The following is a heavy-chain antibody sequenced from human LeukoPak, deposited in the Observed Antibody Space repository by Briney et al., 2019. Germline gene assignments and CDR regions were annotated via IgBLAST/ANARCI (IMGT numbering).Heavy chain of an antibody. CDR3: ARGDYYDSSGYYYRPRGLDY. CDR2: IYYSGST. Sequence: SQTLSLTCTVSGGSISSGGYYWSWIRQHPGKGLEWIGYIYYSGSTYYNPSLKSRVTISVDTSKNQFSLKLSSVTAADTAVYYCARGDYYDSSGYYYRPRGLDYWGQGTLVTVSS. D-gene: IGHD3-22*01. V-gene: IGHV4-31*03. J-gene: IGHJ4*02. CDR1: GGSISSGGYY.